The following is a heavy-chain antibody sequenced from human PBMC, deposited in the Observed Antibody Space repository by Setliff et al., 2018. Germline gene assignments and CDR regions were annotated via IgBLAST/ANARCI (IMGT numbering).Heavy chain of an antibody. Sequence: PSETLSLTCTVSGGSTSSYYWSWIRQPAGKGLEWIGHIYIGGSANYNPSLKSRVTMSIDTSKNQFSLKLNSVTAADMAVYYCARDSWDLRNYYYFYMDVWGKGTTVTVSS. D-gene: IGHD1-26*01. CDR1: GGSTSSYY. V-gene: IGHV4-4*07. CDR2: IYIGGSA. J-gene: IGHJ6*03. CDR3: ARDSWDLRNYYYFYMDV.